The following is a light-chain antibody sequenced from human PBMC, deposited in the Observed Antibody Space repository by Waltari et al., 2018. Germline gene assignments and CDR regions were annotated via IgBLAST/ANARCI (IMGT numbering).Light chain of an antibody. CDR2: WAS. CDR3: QQYYSTPLT. V-gene: IGKV4-1*01. Sequence: DIVMTQSPDSLAVSLGERATIHCKSRQSVLYSSNNKNYLAWYQQKPGQPPKLLIYWASTRESGVPDRFSGSGSGTDFTLTISSLQAADVAVYYCQQYYSTPLTFGGGTKVEIK. J-gene: IGKJ4*01. CDR1: QSVLYSSNNKNY.